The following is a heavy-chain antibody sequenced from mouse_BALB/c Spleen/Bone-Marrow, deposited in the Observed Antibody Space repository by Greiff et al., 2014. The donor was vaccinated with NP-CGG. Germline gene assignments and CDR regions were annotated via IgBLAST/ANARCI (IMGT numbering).Heavy chain of an antibody. D-gene: IGHD2-1*01. CDR3: ARGNPLYAMDY. CDR1: GYTFTSYW. CDR2: INPSTGYT. J-gene: IGHJ4*01. V-gene: IGHV1-7*01. Sequence: VQLVESGAELAKPGASVKMSCKASGYTFTSYWMHWVKQRPGQGLEWIGYINPSTGYTDYNQKFNDKATLTADKSSSTAYMQLSSLTSKDSAVYYCARGNPLYAMDYWGQGTPVTVSS.